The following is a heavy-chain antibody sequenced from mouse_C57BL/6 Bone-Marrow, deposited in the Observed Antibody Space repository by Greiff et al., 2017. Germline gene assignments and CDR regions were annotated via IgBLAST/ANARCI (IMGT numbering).Heavy chain of an antibody. J-gene: IGHJ4*01. D-gene: IGHD1-1*01. V-gene: IGHV1-64*01. CDR3: ARSSYYYGSSLYYYAMDY. CDR2: IHPNSGST. CDR1: GYTFTSYW. Sequence: QVQLKQPGAELVKPGASVKLSCKASGYTFTSYWMHWVKQRPGQGLEWIGMIHPNSGSTNYNEKFKSKDTLTVDKSSSTAYMQLSSLTSEDSAVYYCARSSYYYGSSLYYYAMDYWGQGTSVTVSS.